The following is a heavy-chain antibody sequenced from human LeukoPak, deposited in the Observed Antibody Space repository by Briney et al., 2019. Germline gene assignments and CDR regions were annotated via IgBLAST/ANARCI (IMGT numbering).Heavy chain of an antibody. CDR1: GFTFTSYA. Sequence: PGGSLRLSCAASGFTFTSYAMSWVRQAPGKGLEWVSGISGSGAMTYYADSVKGRFTISRDSSTNTLYLQMHSLRADDTAVYYCAKDPRLRPRSVDYWGQGTLVSVSS. CDR2: ISGSGAMT. CDR3: AKDPRLRPRSVDY. J-gene: IGHJ4*02. D-gene: IGHD4-17*01. V-gene: IGHV3-23*01.